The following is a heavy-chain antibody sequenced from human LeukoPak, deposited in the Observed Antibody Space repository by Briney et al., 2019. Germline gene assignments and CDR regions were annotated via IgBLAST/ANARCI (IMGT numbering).Heavy chain of an antibody. V-gene: IGHV4-4*07. CDR2: IYTSGST. CDR3: ARDKRWPGSYGGHFDP. J-gene: IGHJ5*02. CDR1: SGSISSYY. Sequence: SETLSLTCTVSSGSISSYYWSWIRQPAGKGLEWIGRIYTSGSTNYNPSLKSRVTISVDTSKNQFSLKLSSVTAADTAVYYCARDKRWPGSYGGHFDPWGQGTLVTVSS. D-gene: IGHD1-26*01.